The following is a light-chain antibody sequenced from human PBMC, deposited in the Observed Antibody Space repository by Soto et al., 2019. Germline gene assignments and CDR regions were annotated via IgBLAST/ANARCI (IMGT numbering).Light chain of an antibody. Sequence: QSVLTQPPSVSGAPGQRVTISCTGSSSNIGAGYDVHWYQQLPGTAPKLLIYGNSNRPSGGPDRSSGSKSGTSASLAITGLQAEDEADYYCQSYASSLSAVVFGGGTKVTVL. CDR3: QSYASSLSAVV. CDR2: GNS. CDR1: SSNIGAGYD. J-gene: IGLJ2*01. V-gene: IGLV1-40*01.